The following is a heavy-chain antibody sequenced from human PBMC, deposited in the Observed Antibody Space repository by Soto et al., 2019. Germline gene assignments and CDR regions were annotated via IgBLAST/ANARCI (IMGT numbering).Heavy chain of an antibody. V-gene: IGHV3-33*01. CDR2: IWYDGSNK. J-gene: IGHJ4*02. Sequence: RGSLRLSCAASGFTFSSYGMHWVRQAPGKGLEWVAVIWYDGSNKYYADSVKGRFTISRDNSKNTLYLQMNSLRAEDTAVYYCARETPMTGGFDYWGQGTLVTVSS. CDR3: ARETPMTGGFDY. D-gene: IGHD2-8*02. CDR1: GFTFSSYG.